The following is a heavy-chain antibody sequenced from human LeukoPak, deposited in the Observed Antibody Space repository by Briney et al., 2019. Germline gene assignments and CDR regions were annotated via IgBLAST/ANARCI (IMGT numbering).Heavy chain of an antibody. CDR1: VGSISNYY. J-gene: IGHJ4*02. Sequence: SETLSLTCTVSVGSISNYYRSWIRQPPWKGLEWIGYIYHSGSTSYNPSLKSRVTISEDTSKNQVSLRLSSVTAADTAVYYCARGGDSKHLVNWGQGTLVTVSS. V-gene: IGHV4-59*01. D-gene: IGHD3-3*02. CDR2: IYHSGST. CDR3: ARGGDSKHLVN.